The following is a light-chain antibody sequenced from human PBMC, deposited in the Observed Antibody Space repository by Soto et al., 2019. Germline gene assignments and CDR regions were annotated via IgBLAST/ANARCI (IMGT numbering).Light chain of an antibody. CDR2: EIS. CDR3: SSYTSNTTRV. J-gene: IGLJ3*02. V-gene: IGLV2-14*01. Sequence: QSALTQPASVSGSPGQAITISCTGTSSDVGGYNFVSWYQQYPGKAPKLMIFEISDRPSGVPNRFSGSKSGNTASLTISGLQAEDEADYYCSSYTSNTTRVFGGGTKLTVL. CDR1: SSDVGGYNF.